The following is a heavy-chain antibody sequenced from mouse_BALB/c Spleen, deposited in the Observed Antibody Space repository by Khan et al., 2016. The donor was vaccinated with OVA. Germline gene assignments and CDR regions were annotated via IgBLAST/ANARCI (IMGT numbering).Heavy chain of an antibody. D-gene: IGHD1-1*01. V-gene: IGHV1-7*01. CDR3: VNHGSSSGWFTY. CDR1: GYTFTSYW. CDR2: INPSSDYT. J-gene: IGHJ3*01. Sequence: QVRLQQSGAELAKPGASVKMSCKASGYTFTSYWMHWVKQRPGQGLEWIGYINPSSDYTEYNQTFKDKATLTADKSSSTAYMQLTSLTSEDSAVYYCVNHGSSSGWFTYWGQGTLVTVSA.